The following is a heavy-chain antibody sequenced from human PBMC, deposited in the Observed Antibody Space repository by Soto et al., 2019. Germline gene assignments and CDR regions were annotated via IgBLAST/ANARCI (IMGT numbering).Heavy chain of an antibody. CDR2: ISYDGSNK. J-gene: IGHJ6*02. Sequence: QVQLVESGGGVVQPGRSLRLSCAASGFTFSSYGMHWVRQAPGKGLEWVAVISYDGSNKYYADSVKGRFTISRDNSKNTLYLQMNSLRAEDTAVYYCAKDRGWNQPSGMDVWGQGTTVTVSS. V-gene: IGHV3-30*18. CDR1: GFTFSSYG. D-gene: IGHD1-1*01. CDR3: AKDRGWNQPSGMDV.